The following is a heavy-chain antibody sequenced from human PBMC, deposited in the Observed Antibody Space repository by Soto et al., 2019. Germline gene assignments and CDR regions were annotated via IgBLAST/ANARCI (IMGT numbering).Heavy chain of an antibody. J-gene: IGHJ4*02. Sequence: PGGSLRLSCSASGFTFSSYAMHWVRQAPGKGLEYVSAISSNGGSTYYADSVKGRFTISRDNSKNTLYLQMSSLRAEDTAVYYCVKDITFAHFDWPHWGQGTLVTVSS. D-gene: IGHD3-9*01. CDR2: ISSNGGST. CDR3: VKDITFAHFDWPH. V-gene: IGHV3-64D*06. CDR1: GFTFSSYA.